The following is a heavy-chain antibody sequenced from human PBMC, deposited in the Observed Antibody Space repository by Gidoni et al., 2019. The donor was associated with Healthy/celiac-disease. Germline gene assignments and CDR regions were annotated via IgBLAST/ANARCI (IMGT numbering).Heavy chain of an antibody. J-gene: IGHJ4*02. CDR3: AKGNDYGSGTSFDY. CDR2: ISYDGSNK. D-gene: IGHD3-10*01. V-gene: IGHV3-30*18. CDR1: GFTFSSYG. Sequence: QVQLVESGGGVVQPGRSLRLSCAASGFTFSSYGMHWVRPPGKGLEWVAVISYDGSNKYYADSVKGRFTISRDNSKNTLYLQMNSLRAEDTAVYYCAKGNDYGSGTSFDYWGQGTLVTVSS.